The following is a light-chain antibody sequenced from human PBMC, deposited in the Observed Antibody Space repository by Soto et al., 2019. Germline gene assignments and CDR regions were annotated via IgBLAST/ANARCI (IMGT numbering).Light chain of an antibody. CDR3: QQYTTYPYT. J-gene: IGKJ2*01. CDR2: DAS. CDR1: QSVTNW. Sequence: DIQMTQSPSTLSASVGDRVTITCRASQSVTNWLAWCQQKPGKAPNLLIYDASRLQSGIPSRFSGSGSGTEFTLTISSLQPDDFATYYCQQYTTYPYTFGQGTKLEIK. V-gene: IGKV1-5*01.